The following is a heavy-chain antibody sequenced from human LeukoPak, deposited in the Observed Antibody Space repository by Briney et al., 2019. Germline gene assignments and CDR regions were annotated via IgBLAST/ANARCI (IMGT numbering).Heavy chain of an antibody. Sequence: SGGSLRLSCAASGFSFSTYAMGWVRQAPGKGLEWVSAITTSGESTYYVDSVKGRFTISRENSKKTMYLQMNSLRAEDTAIYYCAKLFAARRTDDAFDMWGQGTTAIVSS. CDR2: ITTSGEST. CDR3: AKLFAARRTDDAFDM. J-gene: IGHJ3*02. V-gene: IGHV3-23*01. CDR1: GFSFSTYA. D-gene: IGHD6-6*01.